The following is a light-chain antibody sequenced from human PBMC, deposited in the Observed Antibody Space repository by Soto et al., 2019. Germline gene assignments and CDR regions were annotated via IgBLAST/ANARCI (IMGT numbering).Light chain of an antibody. CDR1: QSVLYSSNNKNY. CDR3: QQYFITPWT. V-gene: IGKV4-1*01. J-gene: IGKJ1*01. Sequence: DIVMTQSPDSLAVSLGERATINCKYSQSVLYSSNNKNYLAWYQQKPGQPPKLLIYWASTRESGVPDRFSGSGSGTDFTLTISSLQAEDVAVYYCQQYFITPWTLGQGTKVEIK. CDR2: WAS.